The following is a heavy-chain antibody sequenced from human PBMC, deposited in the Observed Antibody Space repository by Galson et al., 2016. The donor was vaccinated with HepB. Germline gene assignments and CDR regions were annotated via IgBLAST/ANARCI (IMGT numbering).Heavy chain of an antibody. CDR3: AKDIGQTGDHYYAMDV. V-gene: IGHV3-9*01. Sequence: SLRLSCAASGFAFEDYAMHWVRQAPGKGLEWVSGISWTSGSKGYADSVKARFTISKDNAKKTLFLQMDSLRVEDSALYYCAKDIGQTGDHYYAMDVWGRGTTVTVSS. CDR1: GFAFEDYA. D-gene: IGHD7-27*01. J-gene: IGHJ6*02. CDR2: ISWTSGSK.